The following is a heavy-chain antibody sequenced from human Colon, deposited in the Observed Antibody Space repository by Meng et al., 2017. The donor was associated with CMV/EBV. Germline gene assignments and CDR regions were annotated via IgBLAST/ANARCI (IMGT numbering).Heavy chain of an antibody. Sequence: QVQVQQLGAGLLKPSDTLSLTGAVYGESFSGYYRTWIRQPPGKGLEWIGEVYRNGDTNYDPSLKNRVTMSLDTSNNQVSLTLTSVSAADTAVYYCARATKPNCWEALNYWGQGSLCIVSS. V-gene: IGHV4-34*01. J-gene: IGHJ4*02. CDR2: VYRNGDT. D-gene: IGHD2-2*01. CDR1: GESFSGYY. CDR3: ARATKPNCWEALNY.